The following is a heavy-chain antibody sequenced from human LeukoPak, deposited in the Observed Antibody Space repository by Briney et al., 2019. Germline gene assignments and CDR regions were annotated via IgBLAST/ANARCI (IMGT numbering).Heavy chain of an antibody. J-gene: IGHJ2*01. CDR1: GLTFSSYG. Sequence: GGSLRLSCAASGLTFSSYGMSWVRQAPGKGLEWVSSITGSGGTTYVGSVQGRFTNSRDSSKNTLYLQMNSLRAEDSAVYFCAKNFLGSGAFSWYFDLWGRGTLVTVSS. CDR2: ITGSGGTT. D-gene: IGHD1-26*01. V-gene: IGHV3-23*01. CDR3: AKNFLGSGAFSWYFDL.